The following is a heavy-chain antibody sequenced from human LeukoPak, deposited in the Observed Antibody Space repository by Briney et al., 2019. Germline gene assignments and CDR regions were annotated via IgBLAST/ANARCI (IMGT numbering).Heavy chain of an antibody. Sequence: SETLSLTCTVSGGSISSGGYYWSWIRQHPGKCLEWIGYIYYSGSTYYNPSLKSRVTISVDTSKNQFSLKLSSVTAADTAVYYCARGWLRFFDYWGQGTLVTVS. CDR1: GGSISSGGYY. CDR3: ARGWLRFFDY. V-gene: IGHV4-31*03. D-gene: IGHD5-12*01. CDR2: IYYSGST. J-gene: IGHJ4*02.